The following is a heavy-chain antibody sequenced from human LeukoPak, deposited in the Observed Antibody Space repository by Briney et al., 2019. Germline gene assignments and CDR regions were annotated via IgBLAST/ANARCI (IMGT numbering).Heavy chain of an antibody. CDR3: ARGITVVTAISAFDI. V-gene: IGHV1-69*05. CDR2: IIPIFGTA. D-gene: IGHD2-21*02. Sequence: SVKVSCKASGGTFSSYAISWVRQAPGQGLEWMGGIIPIFGTANYAQKFQGRVTITTDESTSTAYMELSSLRSEDTAVYYCARGITVVTAISAFDIWGQGTMVTVSS. J-gene: IGHJ3*02. CDR1: GGTFSSYA.